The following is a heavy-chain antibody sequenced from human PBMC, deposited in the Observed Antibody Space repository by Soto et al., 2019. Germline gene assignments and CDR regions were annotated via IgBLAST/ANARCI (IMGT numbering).Heavy chain of an antibody. J-gene: IGHJ4*02. CDR1: GFTFSSYG. CDR2: ISYDGGLQ. D-gene: IGHD5-18*01. Sequence: QAQLVESGGGVVQPGRSLRLSFADSGFTFSSYGMHWVRQAPGTGLEWVAVISYDGGLQHYADSVKGRFTISRDNSKNMVLLQMNSLRAEDTAVYYCVSDRGYGHASVPYSWGQGTLVSVSS. V-gene: IGHV3-30*03. CDR3: VSDRGYGHASVPYS.